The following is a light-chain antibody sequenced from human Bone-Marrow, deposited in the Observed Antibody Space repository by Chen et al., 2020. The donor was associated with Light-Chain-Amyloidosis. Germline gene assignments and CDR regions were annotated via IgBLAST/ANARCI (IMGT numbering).Light chain of an antibody. CDR2: DVS. Sequence: QSALTQPASVSGSPGQSITLSCTGTSSDVGGYNYVSWYQQHPGTAPKLVIFDVSYRPSGISNRFSGSKSGNTASLTISGLQAEDEADYYCSSYTRSSTWLFGGGTRLTVL. J-gene: IGLJ3*02. V-gene: IGLV2-14*03. CDR3: SSYTRSSTWL. CDR1: SSDVGGYNY.